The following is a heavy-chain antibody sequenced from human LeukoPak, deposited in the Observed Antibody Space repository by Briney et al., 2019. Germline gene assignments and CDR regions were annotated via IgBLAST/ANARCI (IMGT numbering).Heavy chain of an antibody. CDR3: ARGGYCSSSSCYGDDAFDI. J-gene: IGHJ3*02. Sequence: PSETLSLTCAVSGYSISSGYYWGWIRQPPGKGLEWIGSIYHSGSTYYNPSLKSRVTISVDTSKNQFSLKLSSVTAADTAVYYCARGGYCSSSSCYGDDAFDIWGQGTMVTVSS. CDR2: IYHSGST. CDR1: GYSISSGYY. V-gene: IGHV4-38-2*01. D-gene: IGHD2-2*01.